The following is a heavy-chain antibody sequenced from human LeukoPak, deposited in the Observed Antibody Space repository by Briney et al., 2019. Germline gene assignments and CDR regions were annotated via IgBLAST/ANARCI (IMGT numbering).Heavy chain of an antibody. Sequence: GGSLRLSCAATGFTFSSYSMNWVRQAPGKGLEWVSSISSSSSSYIYYADSVKGRFTISRDNAKNSLYLQMNSLRAEDTAVYYCARELYYYGSGSYYTFDYWGQGTLVTVSS. CDR1: GFTFSSYS. D-gene: IGHD3-10*01. J-gene: IGHJ4*02. CDR2: ISSSSSSYI. V-gene: IGHV3-21*01. CDR3: ARELYYYGSGSYYTFDY.